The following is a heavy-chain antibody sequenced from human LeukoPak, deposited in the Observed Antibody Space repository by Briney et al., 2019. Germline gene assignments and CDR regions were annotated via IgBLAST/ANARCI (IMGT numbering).Heavy chain of an antibody. Sequence: SETLSLTCAVYGGSFSGYYWGWLRQPPGKGLEWCGSIYYSGSTYYNPSLKSRVTISVDTSKNQFSLKLSSVTAADTAVYYCASKSGIAALTTDYWGQGTLVTVSS. CDR1: GGSFSGYY. D-gene: IGHD6-13*01. CDR2: IYYSGST. V-gene: IGHV4-34*01. J-gene: IGHJ4*02. CDR3: ASKSGIAALTTDY.